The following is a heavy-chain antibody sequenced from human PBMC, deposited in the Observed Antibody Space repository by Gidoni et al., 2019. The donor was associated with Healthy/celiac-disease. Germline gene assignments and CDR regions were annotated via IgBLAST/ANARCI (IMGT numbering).Heavy chain of an antibody. CDR3: ARDRTIFGVVGGFDP. Sequence: QVQLVESGGGVVQPGRSLRLSCAASGFTFSSYGMHWVRQAPGKGLEWVAVIWYDGSNKYYADSVKGRFTISRDNSKNTLYLQMNSLRAEDTAVYYCARDRTIFGVVGGFDPWGQGTLVTVSS. V-gene: IGHV3-33*01. D-gene: IGHD3-3*01. CDR2: IWYDGSNK. CDR1: GFTFSSYG. J-gene: IGHJ5*02.